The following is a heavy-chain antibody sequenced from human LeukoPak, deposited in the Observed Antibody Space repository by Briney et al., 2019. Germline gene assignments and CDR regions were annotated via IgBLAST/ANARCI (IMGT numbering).Heavy chain of an antibody. Sequence: PSETLSLTCTVSGGSISSYYWSWIRQPPGKGLEWIGYIYYSGSTNYNPSLKSRVTISVDTSKNQFSLKLSSVTAADTAVYYCARDRGDGYNYGYFDLWGRGTLVTVSS. J-gene: IGHJ2*01. CDR3: ARDRGDGYNYGYFDL. CDR1: GGSISSYY. CDR2: IYYSGST. D-gene: IGHD5-24*01. V-gene: IGHV4-59*01.